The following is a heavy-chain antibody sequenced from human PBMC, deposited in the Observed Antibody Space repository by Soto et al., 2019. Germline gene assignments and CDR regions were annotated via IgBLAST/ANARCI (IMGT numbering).Heavy chain of an antibody. CDR1: GGSISSYY. Sequence: SETLSLTCTVPGGSISSYYWSWIRQPAGKGLEWIGRIYTSGSTNYNPSLKSRVTMSVDTSKNQFSLKLSSVTAADTAVYYCARTHSGYSYGYFDYWGQGTLVTVS. V-gene: IGHV4-4*07. CDR2: IYTSGST. D-gene: IGHD5-18*01. CDR3: ARTHSGYSYGYFDY. J-gene: IGHJ4*02.